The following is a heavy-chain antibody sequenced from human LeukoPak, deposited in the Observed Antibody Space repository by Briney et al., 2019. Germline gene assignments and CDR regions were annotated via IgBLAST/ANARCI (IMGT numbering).Heavy chain of an antibody. CDR3: AKRLTAAAATYYFDS. Sequence: GGSLRLSCAASGFTFSSYAMSWVRQAPGKGPEWVSSITPSGGDTFYTDSVKGRFTISRDNSRNTLYLQMNTLRAEDTAVYYCAKRLTAAAATYYFDSWGQGTLVTVSS. J-gene: IGHJ4*02. D-gene: IGHD2-2*01. CDR2: ITPSGGDT. CDR1: GFTFSSYA. V-gene: IGHV3-23*01.